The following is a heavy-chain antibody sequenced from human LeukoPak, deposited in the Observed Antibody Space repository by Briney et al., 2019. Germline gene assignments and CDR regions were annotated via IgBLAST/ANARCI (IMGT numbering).Heavy chain of an antibody. V-gene: IGHV1-18*01. J-gene: IGHJ4*02. Sequence: ASVKVSCKASGYTFINYGITWVRQAPGQGLEWMGWISAYNGNTNYAQKLQGRVTMTTDTSTSTAYMELRSLRSDDTAVYYCARDDPLVPAAKGYWGQGTLVTVSS. CDR3: ARDDPLVPAAKGY. CDR2: ISAYNGNT. D-gene: IGHD2-2*01. CDR1: GYTFINYG.